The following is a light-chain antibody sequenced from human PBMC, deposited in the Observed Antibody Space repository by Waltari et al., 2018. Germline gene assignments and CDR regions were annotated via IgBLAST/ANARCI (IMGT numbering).Light chain of an antibody. V-gene: IGKV3-20*01. CDR2: GAS. CDR1: QSVSNSY. J-gene: IGKJ5*01. Sequence: EVVLTQSPGTLSLSPGERATLSCKASQSVSNSYLAGYQQKLGQAPRLLSYGASSRATGIPARFSGGGSGTDFALTISRLEPEDFAVYYCQQYGSSPRTFGQGTRLEIK. CDR3: QQYGSSPRT.